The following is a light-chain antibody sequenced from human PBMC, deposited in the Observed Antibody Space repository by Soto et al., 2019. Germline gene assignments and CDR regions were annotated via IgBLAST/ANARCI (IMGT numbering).Light chain of an antibody. CDR1: QSVSSN. Sequence: DIVMTQSPATLSVSPGARATLSCRASQSVSSNLAWYQQKPGQAPRLLIYGASTRATGIPARFSGSGSGTEFTLTISSLQSEDFAVYYCQQYNNWLALTFGGGTKVEIK. J-gene: IGKJ4*01. CDR2: GAS. CDR3: QQYNNWLALT. V-gene: IGKV3-15*01.